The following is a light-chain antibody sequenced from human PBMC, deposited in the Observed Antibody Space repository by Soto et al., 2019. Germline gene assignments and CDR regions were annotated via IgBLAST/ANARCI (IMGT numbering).Light chain of an antibody. CDR1: QSVSSSY. V-gene: IGKV3-20*01. CDR2: GAS. Sequence: EIVLTQSPGTLSLSPGERATLSCRASQSVSSSYFAWYQQQPGQAPRLLIYGASSRATGIPDRFSGSGSGTDFTLTISRLEPEDFAAYYCQQYGSSPYTFGQGTKLEIK. J-gene: IGKJ2*01. CDR3: QQYGSSPYT.